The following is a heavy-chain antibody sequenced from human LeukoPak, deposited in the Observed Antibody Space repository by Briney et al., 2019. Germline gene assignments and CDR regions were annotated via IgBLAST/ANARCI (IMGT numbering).Heavy chain of an antibody. V-gene: IGHV4-4*02. CDR2: IYHSGST. D-gene: IGHD6-13*01. J-gene: IGHJ4*02. Sequence: SGTLSLTCAVSGGSISSVNWWTWVRQPPGKGLEWIGEIYHSGSTNYNPSLKSRVTISVDKSKNQFSLKLSSVTAADTAVYYCARDSQSSSWLYYFDYWGQGTLVTVSS. CDR1: GGSISSVNW. CDR3: ARDSQSSSWLYYFDY.